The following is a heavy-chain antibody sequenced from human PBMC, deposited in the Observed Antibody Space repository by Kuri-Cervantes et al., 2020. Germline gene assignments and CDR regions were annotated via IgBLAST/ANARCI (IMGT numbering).Heavy chain of an antibody. CDR3: ARRPWRVGNYYGLDV. CDR1: GFTFSSYS. V-gene: IGHV3-21*01. J-gene: IGHJ6*02. CDR2: ISSSSSYI. D-gene: IGHD5-12*01. Sequence: ETLSLTCAASGFTFSSYSMNWVRQAPGKGLEWVSSISSSSSYIYYADSVKGRFTISRDNAKNSLYLQMNSLRAEDTAVYYCARRPWRVGNYYGLDVWGQGTTVTVSS.